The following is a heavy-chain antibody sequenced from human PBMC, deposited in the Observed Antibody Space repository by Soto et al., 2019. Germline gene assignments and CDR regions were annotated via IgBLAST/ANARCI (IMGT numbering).Heavy chain of an antibody. Sequence: PGGSLRLSCAASGFTFSSYSMNWVRQAPGKGLEWVSYISSGSSTIYYADSVKGRFTISRDNAQNSLYLQMNSLRAEDTAVYYCLKTYSSGRGAFDVWGQGTMVPVSS. D-gene: IGHD6-19*01. CDR2: ISSGSSTI. CDR1: GFTFSSYS. CDR3: LKTYSSGRGAFDV. J-gene: IGHJ3*01. V-gene: IGHV3-48*01.